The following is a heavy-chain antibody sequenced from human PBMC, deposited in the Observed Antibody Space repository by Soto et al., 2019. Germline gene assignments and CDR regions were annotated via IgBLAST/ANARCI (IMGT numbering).Heavy chain of an antibody. CDR1: GFTFSSYG. V-gene: IGHV3-33*01. D-gene: IGHD6-6*01. Sequence: GGSLRLSCAASGFTFSSYGMHWVRQAPGKGLEWVAVIWYDGTNKYYADSVKGRFTTSRDNSKNTMYLQMNSLRAEDTAVYFCARDEAAQAFDYWGQGTLVTVSS. CDR2: IWYDGTNK. CDR3: ARDEAAQAFDY. J-gene: IGHJ4*02.